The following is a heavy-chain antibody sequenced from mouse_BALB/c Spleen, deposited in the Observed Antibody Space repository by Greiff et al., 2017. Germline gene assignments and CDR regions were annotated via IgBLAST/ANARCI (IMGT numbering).Heavy chain of an antibody. CDR2: ISSGGSYT. V-gene: IGHV5-6*02. CDR3: ARIYYYGRYAMDY. J-gene: IGHJ4*01. D-gene: IGHD1-1*01. Sequence: DVMLVESGGDLVKPGGSLKLSCAASGFTFSSYGMSWVRQTPDKRLEWVATISSGGSYTYYPDSVKGRFTISRDNAKNTLYLQMSSLKSEDTAMYYCARIYYYGRYAMDYWGQGTSVTVSS. CDR1: GFTFSSYG.